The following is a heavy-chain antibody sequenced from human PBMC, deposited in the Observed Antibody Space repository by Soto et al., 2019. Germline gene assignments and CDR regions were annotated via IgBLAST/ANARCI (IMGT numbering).Heavy chain of an antibody. V-gene: IGHV3-30-3*01. CDR3: ARGIAARPEQSGMDV. J-gene: IGHJ6*02. D-gene: IGHD6-6*01. CDR2: ISYDGSNK. Sequence: PGGSLRLSCAASGFTFSSYAMHWVRQAPGKGLEWVAVISYDGSNKYYADSVKGRFTISRDNSKNTLYLQMNSLRAEDTAVYYCARGIAARPEQSGMDVWGQGTTVTVSS. CDR1: GFTFSSYA.